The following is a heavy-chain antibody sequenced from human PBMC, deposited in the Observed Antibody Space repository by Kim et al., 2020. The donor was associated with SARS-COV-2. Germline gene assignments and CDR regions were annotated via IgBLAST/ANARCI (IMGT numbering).Heavy chain of an antibody. J-gene: IGHJ4*02. V-gene: IGHV1-18*01. CDR3: ARVGPTDYGDYYFDY. D-gene: IGHD4-17*01. Sequence: PKLQGRDTMTTDTSTSTAYMELRSLRSDDTAVYYCARVGPTDYGDYYFDYWGQGTLVTVSS.